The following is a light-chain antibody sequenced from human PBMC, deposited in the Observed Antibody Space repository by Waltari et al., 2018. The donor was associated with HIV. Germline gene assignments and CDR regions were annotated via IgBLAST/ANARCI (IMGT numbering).Light chain of an antibody. J-gene: IGLJ3*02. CDR3: ATWDDSLNGHV. CDR1: SSTLGSHT. CDR2: STN. Sequence: QSVLTQPPSASGTPGQRVTIACSGTSSTLGSHTVDWYQQLPGAAPKLLIYSTNQRPSGVPDRVSGSKSGTSASLAISGLQSEDEADYFCATWDDSLNGHVFGGGTKLTV. V-gene: IGLV1-44*01.